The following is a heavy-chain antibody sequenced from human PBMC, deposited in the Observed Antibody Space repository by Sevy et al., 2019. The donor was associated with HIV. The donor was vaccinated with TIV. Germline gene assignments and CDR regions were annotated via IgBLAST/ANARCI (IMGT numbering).Heavy chain of an antibody. CDR3: AXXXLFSNVXEYFXX. V-gene: IGHV3-30-3*01. CDR2: ISYDGSNK. CDR1: GFTFSSLS. J-gene: IGHJ1*01. Sequence: GGSLRLSCAASGFTFSSLSMHWVRQAPGKGLEWVATISYDGSNKYYADSVKGRFTISRDNSKNSLYLQMNSLRAEDTAVYWXAXXXLFSNVXEYFXXWXQGTLVTVSS. D-gene: IGHD4-4*01.